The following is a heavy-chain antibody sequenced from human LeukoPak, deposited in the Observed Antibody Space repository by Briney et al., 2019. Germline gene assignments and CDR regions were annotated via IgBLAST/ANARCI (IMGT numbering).Heavy chain of an antibody. CDR3: ARDRGKDYFDS. V-gene: IGHV3-30*02. CDR1: GLTFTSHG. D-gene: IGHD4-23*01. CDR2: VRNDASDT. Sequence: GGSQRLSCTTSGLTFTSHGFHWLRQVVGKRLEWVAFVRNDASDTYHANSVKGRFSVSRDDSKNTLYLQMNSLRPEDTAIYYCARDRGKDYFDSWGQGTQVTVSS. J-gene: IGHJ4*02.